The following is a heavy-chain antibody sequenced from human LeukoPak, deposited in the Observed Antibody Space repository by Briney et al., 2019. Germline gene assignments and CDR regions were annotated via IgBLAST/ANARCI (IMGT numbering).Heavy chain of an antibody. V-gene: IGHV4-39*07. CDR3: ARDPNQYSSGWYGSSSAEYFQH. D-gene: IGHD6-19*01. J-gene: IGHJ1*01. CDR2: IYYSGST. Sequence: PSETLSLTCTVSGGSISSSSYYWGWIRQPPGKGLEWIGSIYYSGSTYYNPSLKSRVTISVDTSKNQFSPKLSSVTAADTAVYYCARDPNQYSSGWYGSSSAEYFQHWGQGTLVTVSS. CDR1: GGSISSSSYY.